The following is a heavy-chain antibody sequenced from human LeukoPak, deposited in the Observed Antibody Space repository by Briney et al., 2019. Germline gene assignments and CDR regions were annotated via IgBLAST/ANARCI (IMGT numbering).Heavy chain of an antibody. CDR3: ARQEVVEDTFDI. V-gene: IGHV3-23*01. J-gene: IGHJ3*02. D-gene: IGHD2-15*01. CDR1: GFTFSSYA. CDR2: ISGSGGST. Sequence: GGSLRLSCAASGFTFSSYAMSWVRQAPGKGLEWVSAISGSGGSTYYADSVKGRFTISRDNSKNTLYLQMNSLRAEDTAVYYRARQEVVEDTFDIWGQGTLVTVSS.